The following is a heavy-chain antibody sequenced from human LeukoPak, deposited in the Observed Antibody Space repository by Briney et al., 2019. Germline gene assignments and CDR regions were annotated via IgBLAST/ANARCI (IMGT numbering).Heavy chain of an antibody. D-gene: IGHD1-26*01. V-gene: IGHV3-9*01. CDR3: AKDIQHSGSYLWIDY. J-gene: IGHJ4*02. CDR2: ISWSSGSI. CDR1: GFTFDDYA. Sequence: GGSLRLSCAASGFTFDDYAMHWVRQAPGKGLEWVSGISWSSGSIGYADSVKGRFTISRDNAKNSLYLQMNSLRAEDTALYYCAKDIQHSGSYLWIDYWGQGTLVTVSS.